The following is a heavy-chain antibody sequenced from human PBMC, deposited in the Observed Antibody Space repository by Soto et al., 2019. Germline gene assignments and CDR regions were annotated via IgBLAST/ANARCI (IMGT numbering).Heavy chain of an antibody. CDR2: VYHSGST. CDR1: GDSISSTHW. Sequence: QVYLHQSGPGLVKPSGTLSLTCAVSGDSISSTHWWPWVRQTPGKGLEWIGEVYHSGSTSYNPSLKSRVTRSVDKSNNQFALRLTQVTAADTAVYYCATLPRRIVVTVLPIPTWGQGTLVSVSS. V-gene: IGHV4-4*02. J-gene: IGHJ4*02. CDR3: ATLPRRIVVTVLPIPT. D-gene: IGHD2-21*01.